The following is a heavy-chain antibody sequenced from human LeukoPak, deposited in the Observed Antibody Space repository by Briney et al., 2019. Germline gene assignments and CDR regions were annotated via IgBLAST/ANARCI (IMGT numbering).Heavy chain of an antibody. D-gene: IGHD1-26*01. J-gene: IGHJ4*02. CDR3: ARRSTSGSYWVDFDY. Sequence: GGSLRLSCAVSGFTFSNYVMNWVRQAPGKGLEWVSTISGSGGATYYADSVKGRFTISRDNSKNTLYLQMNSLRVEDTAVYYCARRSTSGSYWVDFDYWGQGTLVTVSS. CDR1: GFTFSNYV. CDR2: ISGSGGAT. V-gene: IGHV3-23*01.